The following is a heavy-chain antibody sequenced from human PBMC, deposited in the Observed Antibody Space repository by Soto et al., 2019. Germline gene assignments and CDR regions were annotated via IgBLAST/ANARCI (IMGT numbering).Heavy chain of an antibody. CDR2: VRTYAYGETT. V-gene: IGHV3-49*03. D-gene: IGHD2-8*01. CDR3: SIDCPCGIAYCSNGACFPDAF. Sequence: GGSRRLSCTTSGFTLGDYAMSWFRQTPGKGLEWVGFVRTYAYGETTEYAASVKGRFTVGRDNSRSTAYLHMSGLRTEDTAVYFCSIDCPCGIAYCSNGACFPDAFWGQGTLVTVS. J-gene: IGHJ4*02. CDR1: GFTLGDYA.